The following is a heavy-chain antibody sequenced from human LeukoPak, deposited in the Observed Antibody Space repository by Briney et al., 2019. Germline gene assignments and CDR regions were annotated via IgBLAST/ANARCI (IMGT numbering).Heavy chain of an antibody. D-gene: IGHD3-10*01. V-gene: IGHV4-59*01. Sequence: PSETLSLTCTVSSGSISSYYWSWIRQPPGKGLEWIGYIYYSGSTNYNPSLKSRVTISLDTSKNKFSLRLNSVTAADTAVYYCARGGPVGVNSWGKEPWSPSPQ. J-gene: IGHJ5*01. CDR3: ARGGPVGVNS. CDR1: SGSISSYY. CDR2: IYYSGST.